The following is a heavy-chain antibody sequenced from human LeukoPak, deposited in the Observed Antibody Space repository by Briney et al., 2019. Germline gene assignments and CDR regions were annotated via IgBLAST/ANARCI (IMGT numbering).Heavy chain of an antibody. CDR1: GYSISNGYY. J-gene: IGHJ4*02. CDR3: AKEVVWYGAAAGFDY. CDR2: ISGSGGST. Sequence: QPSETLSLTCTVSGYSISNGYYWGWIRQAPGKGLEWVSAISGSGGSTYYADSVEGRFTISRDNSKTTLYLQMNSLRAEDTAVYYCAKEVVWYGAAAGFDYWGQGTLVTVSS. V-gene: IGHV3-23*01. D-gene: IGHD3-10*01.